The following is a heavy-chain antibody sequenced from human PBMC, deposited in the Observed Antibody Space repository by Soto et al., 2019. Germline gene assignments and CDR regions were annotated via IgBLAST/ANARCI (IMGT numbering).Heavy chain of an antibody. D-gene: IGHD5-12*01. Sequence: PSETLSLTCTVSGGSISSSSYYWGWIRQPPGKGLEWIGSIYYSGSTYYNPSLKSRVTISVDTSKNQFSLKLSSVTAADTAVYYCARHSADRDGYCDIGPFDYWGQGTLVTVSS. CDR1: GGSISSSSYY. J-gene: IGHJ4*02. CDR2: IYYSGST. V-gene: IGHV4-39*01. CDR3: ARHSADRDGYCDIGPFDY.